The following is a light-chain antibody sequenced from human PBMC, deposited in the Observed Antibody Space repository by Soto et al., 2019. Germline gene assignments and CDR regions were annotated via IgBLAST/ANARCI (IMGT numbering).Light chain of an antibody. CDR1: QSVSSN. Sequence: EIVMTQSPATLSVSPGERATLSCRASQSVSSNLAWYQQKPGQAPRLLIYGASTRATGIPARFSGSGSGTEFTLTISSLQSEEVAVYYCQQYNNWPLFGPGTKVDLK. J-gene: IGKJ3*01. CDR3: QQYNNWPL. CDR2: GAS. V-gene: IGKV3-15*01.